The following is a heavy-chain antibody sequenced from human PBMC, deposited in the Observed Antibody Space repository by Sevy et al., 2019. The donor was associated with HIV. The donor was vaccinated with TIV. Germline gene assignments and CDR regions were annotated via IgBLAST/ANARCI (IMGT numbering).Heavy chain of an antibody. CDR1: GGSITTYY. D-gene: IGHD5-12*01. Sequence: SETLSLTCTVSGGSITTYYWSWIRQPPGKGLEWIGYIHYSGRNNYNPSLKSRLTISVDTSKNTFSLKLTSVTAADTAVYYCAREATGAFDYWGQGTLVTVSS. V-gene: IGHV4-59*01. J-gene: IGHJ4*02. CDR2: IHYSGRN. CDR3: AREATGAFDY.